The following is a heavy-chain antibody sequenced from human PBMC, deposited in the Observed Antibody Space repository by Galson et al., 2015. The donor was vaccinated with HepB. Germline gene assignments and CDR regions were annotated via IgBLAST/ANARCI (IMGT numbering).Heavy chain of an antibody. Sequence: SLRLSCAASGFTFSSYGMHWVRQAPGKGLEWVAVIWYDGSNKYYADSVKGRFTISRDNSKNTLYLQMNSLRAEDTAVYYCARDILQRWVLLSPADWGQGTLVTVSS. CDR3: ARDILQRWVLLSPAD. V-gene: IGHV3-33*08. CDR2: IWYDGSNK. D-gene: IGHD5-24*01. CDR1: GFTFSSYG. J-gene: IGHJ4*02.